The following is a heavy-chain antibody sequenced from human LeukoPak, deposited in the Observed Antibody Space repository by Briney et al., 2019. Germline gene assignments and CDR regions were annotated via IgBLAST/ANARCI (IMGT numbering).Heavy chain of an antibody. CDR1: GCSISSSSYY. D-gene: IGHD2-2*01. CDR2: IYYSGST. Sequence: TSETLSLTCTASGCSISSSSYYWGWIRQPPGKGLEWIGGIYYSGSTYYNPSLKSRVTISVDTSKNQFSLKLSSVTAADTAVYYCARDRSGCSSTSCPGFVDYWGQGTLVTVSS. CDR3: ARDRSGCSSTSCPGFVDY. J-gene: IGHJ4*02. V-gene: IGHV4-39*07.